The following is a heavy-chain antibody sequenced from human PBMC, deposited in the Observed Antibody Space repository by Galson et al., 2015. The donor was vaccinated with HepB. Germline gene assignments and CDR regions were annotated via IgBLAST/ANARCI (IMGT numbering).Heavy chain of an antibody. CDR1: GDSVSSNSAA. V-gene: IGHV6-1*01. D-gene: IGHD5-12*01. CDR3: ARGGYSGYDKEPYYYYGMDV. CDR2: TYYRSKWYN. J-gene: IGHJ6*02. Sequence: CAISGDSVSSNSAAWNWIRQSPSRGLEWLGRTYYRSKWYNDYAVSVKSRITINPDTSKNQFSLQLNSVTPEDTAVYYCARGGYSGYDKEPYYYYGMDVWGQGTTVTVSS.